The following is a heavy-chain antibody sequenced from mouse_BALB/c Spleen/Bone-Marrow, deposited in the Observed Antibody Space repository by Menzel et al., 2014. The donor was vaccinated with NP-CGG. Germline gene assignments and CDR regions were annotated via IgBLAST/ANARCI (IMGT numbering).Heavy chain of an antibody. J-gene: IGHJ2*01. Sequence: EVKLMESGGGLVQPGGSLKLSCAASGFTFSSYGMSWVRQTPDKRLELVATINNNDGNTYYPDSVKGRFTISRDNAKNTLYLQMSSLKSEDTAMYYCAGDNYGSRFDYWGQGTTLTVSS. CDR1: GFTFSSYG. V-gene: IGHV5-6-3*01. D-gene: IGHD1-1*01. CDR2: INNNDGNT. CDR3: AGDNYGSRFDY.